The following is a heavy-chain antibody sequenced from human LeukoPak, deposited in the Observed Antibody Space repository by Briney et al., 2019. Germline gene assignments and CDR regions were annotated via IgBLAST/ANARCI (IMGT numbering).Heavy chain of an antibody. J-gene: IGHJ4*02. CDR1: GFTFSGCW. D-gene: IGHD1-26*01. V-gene: IGHV3-74*01. CDR3: ARDRNSGSYYSDY. CDR2: INSDGSST. Sequence: GGSLRLSCAASGFTFSGCWMHWVRQAPGKGLVWVSRINSDGSSTSYADSVKGRFSISRDNAKNTLYLQMNSLRAEDTAVYYCARDRNSGSYYSDYWGQGTLVTVSS.